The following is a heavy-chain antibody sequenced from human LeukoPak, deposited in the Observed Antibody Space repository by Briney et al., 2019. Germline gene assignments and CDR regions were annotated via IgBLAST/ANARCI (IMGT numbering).Heavy chain of an antibody. Sequence: PGGSLRLSCAASGFTFSGYAMNWVRQAPGKGLEWVSLIFASGSTTKYADSVKGRFTISRDNSKNTLYLQMNSLRAEDTAVYYCARAPNGWYFDYWGQGSLVTVSS. CDR1: GFTFSGYA. CDR2: IFASGSTT. CDR3: ARAPNGWYFDY. J-gene: IGHJ4*02. V-gene: IGHV3-23*05. D-gene: IGHD6-19*01.